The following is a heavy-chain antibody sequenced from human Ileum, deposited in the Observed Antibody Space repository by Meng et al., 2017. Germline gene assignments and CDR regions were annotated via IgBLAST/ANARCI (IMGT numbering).Heavy chain of an antibody. CDR2: IYWDDDK. CDR1: GFSLATSGVG. V-gene: IGHV2-5*02. Sequence: ITLKETCPALVKSTQTLTLTCNFSGFSLATSGVGVAWIRQPPGEALEWLALIYWDDDKRYSPSLKNRLASTKDTSKNQVVLTMTSMDPMDTGTYYCAHSPQGYFDYWGPGTLVTVSS. J-gene: IGHJ4*02. CDR3: AHSPQGYFDY.